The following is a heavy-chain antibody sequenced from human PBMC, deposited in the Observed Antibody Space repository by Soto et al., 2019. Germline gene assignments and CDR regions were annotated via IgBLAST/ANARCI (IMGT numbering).Heavy chain of an antibody. V-gene: IGHV1-18*04. CDR3: ATSNDTGFDP. CDR2: IKVDSGYT. CDR1: GYPFIKYG. D-gene: IGHD3-9*01. Sequence: QLPLVQSAAEVKKPGASVRVSCKAYGYPFIKYGISWIRQAPEQGLEWMGWIKVDSGYTNYAQKFQGRVTMTADTSSDTAFMELRSLRLDDTAVYFCATSNDTGFDPWGQGTLVSVSS. J-gene: IGHJ5*02.